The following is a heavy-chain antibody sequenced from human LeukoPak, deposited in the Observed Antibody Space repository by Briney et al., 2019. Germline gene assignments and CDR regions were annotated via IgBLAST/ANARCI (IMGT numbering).Heavy chain of an antibody. CDR2: IYHSGST. CDR3: ARSRYYYDSSGYYYFDY. J-gene: IGHJ4*02. CDR1: GGSISSSNW. Sequence: SETLSLTCAVSGGSISSSNWWSWVRQPPGKGLEWIGEIYHSGSTNYNPSLKSRVTISVDKSKNQFSLKLSSVTAADTAVYYCARSRYYYDSSGYYYFDYWGQGTLVTVSS. D-gene: IGHD3-22*01. V-gene: IGHV4-4*02.